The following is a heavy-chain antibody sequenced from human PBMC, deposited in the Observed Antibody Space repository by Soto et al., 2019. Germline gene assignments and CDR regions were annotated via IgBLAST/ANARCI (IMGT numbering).Heavy chain of an antibody. CDR2: IIPILGIA. J-gene: IGHJ4*02. V-gene: IGHV1-69*04. CDR3: ARAPPGYCSGGSCYSDYFDY. CDR1: GYTFTGYY. Sequence: GASVKVSCKASGYTFTGYYMHWVRQAPGQGLEWMGRIIPILGIANYAQKFQGRVTITADKSTSTAYMELSSLRSEDTAVYYCARAPPGYCSGGSCYSDYFDYWGQGTLVTVSS. D-gene: IGHD2-15*01.